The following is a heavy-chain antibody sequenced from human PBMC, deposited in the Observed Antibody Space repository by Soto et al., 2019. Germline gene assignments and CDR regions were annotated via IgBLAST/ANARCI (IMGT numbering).Heavy chain of an antibody. CDR3: ARKKAEVAGSTYGMDV. CDR1: GGAISSSNW. V-gene: IGHV4-4*02. J-gene: IGHJ6*02. CDR2: IYHSGST. D-gene: IGHD6-19*01. Sequence: QVQLQESGPGLVKPSGTLSLTCAVSGGAISSSNWWSWVLQPPGKGLEWIGEIYHSGSTNYNPSLKSRVTISVDKSKNQFSLKLSAVTAADTAVYYCARKKAEVAGSTYGMDVWGQGTTVTVSS.